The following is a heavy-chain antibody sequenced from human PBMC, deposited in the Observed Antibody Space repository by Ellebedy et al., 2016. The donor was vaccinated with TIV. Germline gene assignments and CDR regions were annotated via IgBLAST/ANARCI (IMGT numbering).Heavy chain of an antibody. V-gene: IGHV1-2*02. CDR1: GYTFTGYY. J-gene: IGHJ4*02. CDR3: ARGGEWELLYWYYFDY. D-gene: IGHD1-26*01. CDR2: INPNSGGT. Sequence: ASVKVSCXASGYTFTGYYMHWVRQAPGQGLEWMGWINPNSGGTNYAQKFQGRVTMTRDTSISTAYMELSRLRSDDTAVYYCARGGEWELLYWYYFDYWGQGTLVTVSS.